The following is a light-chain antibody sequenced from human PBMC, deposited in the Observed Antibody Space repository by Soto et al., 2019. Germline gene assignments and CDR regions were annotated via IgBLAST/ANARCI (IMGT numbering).Light chain of an antibody. J-gene: IGKJ3*01. CDR2: GAS. CDR3: QQYDNWPFT. CDR1: QSVSSN. Sequence: EIVMTQSPATLSVSPGERATSSCRASQSVSSNLAWYQQKPGQAPRLLIYGASTRATGVPARFSGSGSGTEFTLTISSLQSEDFVVYYCQQYDNWPFTFGPGTKVDIK. V-gene: IGKV3-15*01.